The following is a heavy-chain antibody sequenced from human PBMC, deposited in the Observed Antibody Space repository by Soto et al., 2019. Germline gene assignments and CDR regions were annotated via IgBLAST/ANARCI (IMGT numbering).Heavy chain of an antibody. J-gene: IGHJ4*02. D-gene: IGHD6-13*01. V-gene: IGHV4-59*08. CDR1: GGSITSYY. CDR2: IFYTGST. CDR3: ERLSRGAAADFDY. Sequence: SETLSLTCSVSGGSITSYYWSWIRQSPGKGLEWIGYIFYTGSTNYNPSLKSRVTISIDTSKNQFSLNLSSVTAADTGVYYCERLSRGAAADFDYWGQGTLVTVSS.